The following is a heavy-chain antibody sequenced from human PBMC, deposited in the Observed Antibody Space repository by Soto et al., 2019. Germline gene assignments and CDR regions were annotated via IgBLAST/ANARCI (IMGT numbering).Heavy chain of an antibody. CDR2: IYYSGST. Sequence: QLQLQESGPGLVKPSETLSLTCTVSSGSIISSNYYWAWIRQPPEKGLEWIATIYYSGSTYYSPSLKSRVTLPVDTSKNQFSLRLASVTAADTAVYYCARLNKPGWFDPWGQGTLVTVSS. J-gene: IGHJ5*02. CDR1: SGSIISSNYY. CDR3: ARLNKPGWFDP. V-gene: IGHV4-39*01.